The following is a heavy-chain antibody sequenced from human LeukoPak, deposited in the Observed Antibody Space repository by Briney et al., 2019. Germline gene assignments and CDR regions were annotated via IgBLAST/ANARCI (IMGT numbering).Heavy chain of an antibody. D-gene: IGHD3-16*01. CDR3: ASSYYDVFDY. CDR1: RGSISNADYY. Sequence: PSETLSLTCTVSRGSISNADYYWSWIRQHPGKGLECIGYIYYSGSTYYNPSLKSRVTISVDTSKNQFSLKLSSVTAADTAVYYCASSYYDVFDYWGQGTLVTVSS. CDR2: IYYSGST. V-gene: IGHV4-31*03. J-gene: IGHJ4*02.